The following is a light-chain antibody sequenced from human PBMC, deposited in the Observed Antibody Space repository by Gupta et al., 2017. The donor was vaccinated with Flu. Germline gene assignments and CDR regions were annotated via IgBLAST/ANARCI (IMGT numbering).Light chain of an antibody. CDR2: GVS. CDR1: SSDIGTYNY. CDR3: SSYAGSNNLI. V-gene: IGLV2-8*01. Sequence: SALPPPPSSSAPPGQSVTTSCTRTSSDIGTYNYVSWYQQHPGKAPKLMIYGVSKRPSGVPDRFSGSKSGNTASLTVSGLQAEDEADYYCSSYAGSNNLIFGGGTKLTVL. J-gene: IGLJ2*01.